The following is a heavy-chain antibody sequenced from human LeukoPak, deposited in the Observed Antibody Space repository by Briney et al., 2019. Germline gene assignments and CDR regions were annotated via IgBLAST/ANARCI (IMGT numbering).Heavy chain of an antibody. CDR3: ASIVGPYYYYYGMDV. V-gene: IGHV3-23*01. Sequence: GGSLRLSCAASGFTFSSYAMHWVRQAPGKGLEWVSAISGSGGSTYYADSVKGRFTISRDNSKNTLYLQMNSLRAEDTAVYYCASIVGPYYYYYGMDVWGQGTTVTVSS. CDR1: GFTFSSYA. CDR2: ISGSGGST. J-gene: IGHJ6*02. D-gene: IGHD1-26*01.